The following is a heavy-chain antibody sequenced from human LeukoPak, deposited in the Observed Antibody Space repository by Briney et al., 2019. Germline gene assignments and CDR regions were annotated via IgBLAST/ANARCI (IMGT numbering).Heavy chain of an antibody. Sequence: GGSLRLSCAASGFTFSSYSMNWVRQAPGKGLEWVSYISSSSSTIYYADSVKGRFTISRGNAKNSLYLQMNSLRAEDTAVYYCARDIVRSYQLLSVFDYWGQGTLVTVSS. CDR1: GFTFSSYS. CDR2: ISSSSSTI. J-gene: IGHJ4*02. CDR3: ARDIVRSYQLLSVFDY. V-gene: IGHV3-48*04. D-gene: IGHD2-2*01.